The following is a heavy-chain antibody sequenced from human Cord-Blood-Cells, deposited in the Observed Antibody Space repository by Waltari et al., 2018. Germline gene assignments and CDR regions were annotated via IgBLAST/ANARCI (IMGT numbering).Heavy chain of an antibody. CDR1: GFTFSSYG. J-gene: IGHJ6*02. D-gene: IGHD2-2*01. CDR3: AKGEGYCSSTSCYYYYYYGMDV. V-gene: IGHV3-30*18. Sequence: QVQLVESGGGVVQPGRSLRLSWAASGFTFSSYGMHWVRHAPGKGLAVGAVISYDGSNKYYADSVKGRFTISRDNSKNTMYLQMNSLGAEDTAVYYCAKGEGYCSSTSCYYYYYYGMDVWGQGTTVTVSS. CDR2: ISYDGSNK.